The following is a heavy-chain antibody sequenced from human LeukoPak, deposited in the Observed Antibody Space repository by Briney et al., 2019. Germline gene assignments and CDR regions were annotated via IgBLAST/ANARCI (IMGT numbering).Heavy chain of an antibody. D-gene: IGHD3-22*01. CDR1: GFTFSSYT. V-gene: IGHV3-21*01. CDR3: ARAFRYDSTGYYPYYFDY. CDR2: ISSGSTYI. J-gene: IGHJ4*02. Sequence: GGSLRLSCAASGFTFSSYTMSWVRQAPGKGLEWVSSISSGSTYIYYADSVKGRFTISRDNAKNSLYLQMNSLRAEDTAVYYCARAFRYDSTGYYPYYFDYWGQGTLVTVSS.